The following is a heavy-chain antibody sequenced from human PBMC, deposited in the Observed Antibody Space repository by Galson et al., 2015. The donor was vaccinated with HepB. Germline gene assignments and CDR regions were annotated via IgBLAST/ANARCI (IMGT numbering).Heavy chain of an antibody. Sequence: SVKVSCKASGYTFTSYDINWVRQATGQGLEWMGWMNPNNSNTGFAQKFQGRVTMTRDTSISTAYMELTSLRSEDTAVYYCARAREEYCSGAGCYRYYAVDVWGQGTTVSVSS. V-gene: IGHV1-8*01. CDR1: GYTFTSYD. D-gene: IGHD2-2*01. CDR3: ARAREEYCSGAGCYRYYAVDV. CDR2: MNPNNSNT. J-gene: IGHJ6*02.